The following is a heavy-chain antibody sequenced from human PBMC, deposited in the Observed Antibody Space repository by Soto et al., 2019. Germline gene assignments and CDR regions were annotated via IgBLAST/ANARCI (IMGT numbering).Heavy chain of an antibody. CDR2: INDRGRSV. J-gene: IGHJ6*03. Sequence: GGSLRLSCVASGFSLSNVAMVWVRQAPGKGLEWASAINDRGRSVYYADSVQGRFTISRDDSKNTLFLQMSSLRAEDTAIYYCAKVPHTGYYYYIDVWGKGTSVTVSS. CDR1: GFSLSNVA. V-gene: IGHV3-23*01. CDR3: AKVPHTGYYYYIDV. D-gene: IGHD5-18*01.